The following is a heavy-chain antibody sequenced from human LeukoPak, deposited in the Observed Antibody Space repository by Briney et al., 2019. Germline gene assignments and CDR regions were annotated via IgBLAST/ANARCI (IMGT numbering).Heavy chain of an antibody. CDR2: IYTSGST. CDR3: ARVKVGATLYNREYAFDI. J-gene: IGHJ3*02. CDR1: GGSISSYY. Sequence: PSETLSLTCAVSGGSISSYYWSWIRQPAGKGLEWIGRIYTSGSTNYNPSLKSRVTMSVDTSKNQFSLKLSSVTAADTAVYFCARVKVGATLYNREYAFDIWGQGTMVTVSS. D-gene: IGHD1-26*01. V-gene: IGHV4-4*07.